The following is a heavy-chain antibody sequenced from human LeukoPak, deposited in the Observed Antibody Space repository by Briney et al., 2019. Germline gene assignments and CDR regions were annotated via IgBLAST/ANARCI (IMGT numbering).Heavy chain of an antibody. CDR2: IRYDGSNK. Sequence: TGGSLRLSCAASGFTFSSYGMHWVRQAPGKGLEWVAFIRYDGSNKYYADSVKGRFTISRDNSKNTLYLQMNSLRAEDTAVYYCAKEFDRVYSGSNYLDYWGQGTLVTVSS. V-gene: IGHV3-30*02. CDR1: GFTFSSYG. J-gene: IGHJ4*02. CDR3: AKEFDRVYSGSNYLDY. D-gene: IGHD1-26*01.